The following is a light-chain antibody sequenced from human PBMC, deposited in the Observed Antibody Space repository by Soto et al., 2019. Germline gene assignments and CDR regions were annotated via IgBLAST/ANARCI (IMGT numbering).Light chain of an antibody. V-gene: IGLV8-61*01. CDR3: VLYVGSGMHWV. Sequence: QAVVTQAPSFSVSPGGTVTLTCALTSGSVSTRNYHSWYQQILGQAPPMLIYNTNTRSSGVPDRFSGSTLGNKAALTITGAQAEDEFDYYCVLYVGSGMHWVFGGGTQLTVL. CDR2: NTN. CDR1: SGSVSTRNY. J-gene: IGLJ3*02.